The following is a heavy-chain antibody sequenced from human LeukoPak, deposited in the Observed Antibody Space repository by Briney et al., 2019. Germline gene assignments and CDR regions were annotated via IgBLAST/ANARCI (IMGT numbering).Heavy chain of an antibody. CDR2: INHSGST. CDR3: ASVPNRNYYDSSGYY. J-gene: IGHJ4*02. D-gene: IGHD3-22*01. V-gene: IGHV4-34*01. Sequence: PSETLSLTCAVYGGSFSGYYWSWIRQPPGKGLEWIGEINHSGSTNYNPSLKSRVTISVDTSKNQFSLKLSSMTAADTAVYYCASVPNRNYYDSSGYYWGQGTLVTVSS. CDR1: GGSFSGYY.